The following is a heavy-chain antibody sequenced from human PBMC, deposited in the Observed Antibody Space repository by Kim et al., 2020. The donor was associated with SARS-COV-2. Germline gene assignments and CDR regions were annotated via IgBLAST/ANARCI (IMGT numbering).Heavy chain of an antibody. CDR1: GFTFSSYW. CDR2: INGDGTTT. D-gene: IGHD6-6*01. CDR3: TRGGGQLVAYGLDQ. Sequence: GGSLRLSYAVSGFTFSSYWMHWVRQAPGKGLVWVSRINGDGTTTTYADSVKGRFTISRDNAKNTLFLQVNSLSADDTAVYYCTRGGGQLVAYGLDQWGQGTLVTVSS. J-gene: IGHJ4*02. V-gene: IGHV3-74*01.